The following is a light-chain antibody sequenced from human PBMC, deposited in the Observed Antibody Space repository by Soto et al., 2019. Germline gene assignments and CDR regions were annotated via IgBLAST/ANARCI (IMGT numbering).Light chain of an antibody. J-gene: IGKJ1*01. CDR3: QQYYTTPVT. V-gene: IGKV4-1*01. CDR1: QSVLYSSNNKNY. CDR2: WAS. Sequence: XVMTQSLDSLAVSLGERATINCKSSQSVLYSSNNKNYLDWYQQKPGQPPKLLIYWASTRESGVPDRFSGSGSGTDFNLTISSLQAEDVAVYYCQQYYTTPVTFGQGTRWIS.